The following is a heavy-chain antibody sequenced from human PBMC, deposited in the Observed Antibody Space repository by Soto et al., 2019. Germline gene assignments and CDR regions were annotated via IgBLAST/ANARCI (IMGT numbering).Heavy chain of an antibody. CDR1: GFTFSTYA. J-gene: IGHJ3*01. D-gene: IGHD2-2*01. Sequence: QVHLVESGGGVVQPGRSLRLSCAASGFTFSTYALHWVRQAPGKGLEWVATVTSDGSNKYHADSVEGRFTISRDDSKNKLYLQLNSLRAEDTAVYYCGRSTLKTSVDTFDFWGQGTMVTVSS. CDR3: GRSTLKTSVDTFDF. CDR2: VTSDGSNK. V-gene: IGHV3-30-3*01.